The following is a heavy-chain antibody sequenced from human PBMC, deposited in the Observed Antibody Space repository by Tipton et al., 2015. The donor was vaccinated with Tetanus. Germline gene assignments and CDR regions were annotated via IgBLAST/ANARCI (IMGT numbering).Heavy chain of an antibody. CDR3: ARGGDTYFGSSCFYDW. Sequence: LRLSCTVSGGSINSGGYYWSWPRQHPGKGLEWIGYIYYTGNTYYNPSLKSRVTISVDTSNNQFTLRLISVTAADTAVYYCARGGDTYFGSSCFYDWWGQGTRVTVSS. J-gene: IGHJ4*02. D-gene: IGHD3-22*01. CDR2: IYYTGNT. CDR1: GGSINSGGYY. V-gene: IGHV4-31*02.